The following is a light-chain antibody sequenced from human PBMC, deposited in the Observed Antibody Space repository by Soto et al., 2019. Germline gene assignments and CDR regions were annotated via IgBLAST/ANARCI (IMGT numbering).Light chain of an antibody. V-gene: IGKV3-11*01. CDR1: QSVRSY. J-gene: IGKJ4*01. CDR3: QHGSNGLA. CDR2: DAA. Sequence: EIVLTQSPATLSLSPGERATLSCRASQSVRSYVAWYQQKPGQAPRLLFFDAANRVAGIPARFSGSWSGTIFTLAISRLEPEDFAVYYCQHGSNGLAFGGGTKVEIK.